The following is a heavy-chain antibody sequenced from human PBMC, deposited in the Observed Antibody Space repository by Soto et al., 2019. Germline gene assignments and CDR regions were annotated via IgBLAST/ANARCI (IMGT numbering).Heavy chain of an antibody. V-gene: IGHV3-30-3*01. Sequence: QVQLVESGGCVVQPGGSLRLSCAASGFTFSSYAMHWVREAPGKGLEWVAVISYDGSNKYYADSVKGRFTISRDNSKNTLYLQMNSLRAEDTAVYYCARDSQDIVVVPAAHEGYYYYGMDVWGQGTTVTVSS. CDR3: ARDSQDIVVVPAAHEGYYYYGMDV. CDR1: GFTFSSYA. CDR2: ISYDGSNK. J-gene: IGHJ6*02. D-gene: IGHD2-2*01.